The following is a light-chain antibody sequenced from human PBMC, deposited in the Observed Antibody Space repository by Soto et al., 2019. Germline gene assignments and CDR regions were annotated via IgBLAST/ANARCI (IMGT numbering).Light chain of an antibody. V-gene: IGKV3-15*01. CDR3: QQYNTWPPCR. CDR2: AAS. J-gene: IGKJ1*01. Sequence: VVLTQSPATLSVSPGERATLSCRASESVASKLAWYQQKPGQAPRLLIYAASTRATGIAARFSGRGSGTDSLPTISSRHPEDLAVYSGQQYNTWPPCRFGKGTKVEI. CDR1: ESVASK.